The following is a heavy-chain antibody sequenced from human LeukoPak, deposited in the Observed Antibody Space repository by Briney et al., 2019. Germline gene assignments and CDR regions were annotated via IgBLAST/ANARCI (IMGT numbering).Heavy chain of an antibody. D-gene: IGHD3-10*01. Sequence: PSETLSLTCTVFGGSLNSGSYYWSWIRQPPGKGPEWIGKINHSGSTDYNPSLKSRVTISVDTSKDQFSLNLISVTAADTAVYYRARTPPRGDYSGSDSYYNRWGQGTLVTVSS. CDR3: ARTPPRGDYSGSDSYYNR. CDR1: GGSLNSGSYY. CDR2: INHSGST. V-gene: IGHV4-39*07. J-gene: IGHJ1*01.